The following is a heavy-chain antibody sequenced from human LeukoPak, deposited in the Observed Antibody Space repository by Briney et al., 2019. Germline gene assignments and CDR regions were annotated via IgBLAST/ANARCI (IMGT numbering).Heavy chain of an antibody. V-gene: IGHV1-2*02. Sequence: ASVEVSCKASGYTFTGYYMHWVRQAPGQGLEWMGWINPNSGGTNYAQKFQGRVTMTRDTSISTAYMELSRLRSDDTAVYYCARGRYYDSSGYFNNWFDPWGQGTLVTVSS. D-gene: IGHD3-22*01. J-gene: IGHJ5*02. CDR1: GYTFTGYY. CDR2: INPNSGGT. CDR3: ARGRYYDSSGYFNNWFDP.